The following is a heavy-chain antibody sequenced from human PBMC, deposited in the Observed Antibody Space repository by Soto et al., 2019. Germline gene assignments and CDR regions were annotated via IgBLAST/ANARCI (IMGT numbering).Heavy chain of an antibody. CDR3: AKDELLGIAARQRRFDY. Sequence: GSLRLSCAASGFTFSSYGMHWVRQAPGKGLEWVAVISYDGSNKYYADSVKGRFTISRDNSKNTLYLQMNSLRAEDTAVYYCAKDELLGIAARQRRFDYWGQGTLVTVS. D-gene: IGHD6-6*01. CDR1: GFTFSSYG. CDR2: ISYDGSNK. V-gene: IGHV3-30*18. J-gene: IGHJ4*02.